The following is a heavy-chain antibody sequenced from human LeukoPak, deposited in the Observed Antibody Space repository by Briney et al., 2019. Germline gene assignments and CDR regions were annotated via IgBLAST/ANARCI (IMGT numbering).Heavy chain of an antibody. D-gene: IGHD6-19*01. Sequence: ASVKVSCKASGGTFSSYAISWVRQAPGQGLEWMGGIIPIFGTANYAQKFQGRVTITADESTSTAYMELSSLRSEDTAVYDCARDPVGGTNVYWGQGTLVTVSS. V-gene: IGHV1-69*13. CDR1: GGTFSSYA. CDR3: ARDPVGGTNVY. J-gene: IGHJ4*02. CDR2: IIPIFGTA.